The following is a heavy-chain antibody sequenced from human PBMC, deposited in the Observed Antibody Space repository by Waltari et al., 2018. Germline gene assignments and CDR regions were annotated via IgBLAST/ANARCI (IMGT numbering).Heavy chain of an antibody. CDR3: ARGMGATRGGDAFDI. V-gene: IGHV4-59*11. D-gene: IGHD1-26*01. Sequence: QVQLQESGPGLVKPSETLSLTCTVSGGSISSHYWSWIRQPPGKGLEWIGYIYYSGSTNYTPSLKSRVTIAVDTSKNQFSLKLSSVTAADTAVYYCARGMGATRGGDAFDIWGQGTMVTVSS. J-gene: IGHJ3*02. CDR2: IYYSGST. CDR1: GGSISSHY.